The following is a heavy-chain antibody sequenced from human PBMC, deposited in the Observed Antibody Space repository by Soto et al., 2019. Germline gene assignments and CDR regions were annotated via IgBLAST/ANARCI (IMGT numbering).Heavy chain of an antibody. J-gene: IGHJ6*03. V-gene: IGHV4-4*02. CDR1: SGSISSSNW. D-gene: IGHD2-15*01. CDR2: IYHSGST. CDR3: ARYKVVAAPEELYYYYYMDV. Sequence: SETLSLTCAVSSGSISSSNWWSWVRQPPGKGLEWIGEIYHSGSTNYNPSLKSRVTISVDKSKNQFSLKLSSVTAADTAVYYCARYKVVAAPEELYYYYYMDVWGKGTTVTVSS.